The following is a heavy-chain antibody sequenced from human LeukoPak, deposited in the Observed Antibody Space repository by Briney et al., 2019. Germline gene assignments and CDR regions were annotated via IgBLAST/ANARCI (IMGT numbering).Heavy chain of an antibody. CDR3: ARVGPYYDFSRYSFDY. V-gene: IGHV1-2*02. J-gene: IGHJ4*02. Sequence: ASVKVSCKASGYTFTGYYMHWVRQAPGQGLEWMGWINPNSGGTNYAQKFQGRVTMTRDTSISTAYMELSRLRSDDTAVYYCARVGPYYDFSRYSFDYWGQGTLVTVSS. CDR2: INPNSGGT. CDR1: GYTFTGYY. D-gene: IGHD3-3*01.